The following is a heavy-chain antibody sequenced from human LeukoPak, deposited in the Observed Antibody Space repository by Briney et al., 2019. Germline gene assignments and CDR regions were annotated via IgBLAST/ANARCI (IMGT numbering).Heavy chain of an antibody. CDR1: GFTFSSYG. D-gene: IGHD6-13*01. CDR2: ISYDGSNK. J-gene: IGHJ4*02. V-gene: IGHV3-30*18. CDR3: AKEAYSSRLLDY. Sequence: GSLRLSCAASGFTFSSYGMHWVRQAPGKGLEWVAVISYDGSNKYYADSVKGRFTISRDNSKNTLYLQMNSLRAEDTAVYYCAKEAYSSRLLDYWGQGTLVTVSS.